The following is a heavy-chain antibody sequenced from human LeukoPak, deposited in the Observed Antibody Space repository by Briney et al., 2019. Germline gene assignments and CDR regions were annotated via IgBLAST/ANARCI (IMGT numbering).Heavy chain of an antibody. CDR3: ARSLELVEADAFDI. CDR1: GYTFTSYD. Sequence: ASVKVSCKASGYTFTSYDINWARQATGQGLEWMGWMNPNSGNTGYAQKFQGRVTMTRNTSISTAYMELSSLRSEDTAVYYCARSLELVEADAFDIWGLGTMVTVSS. CDR2: MNPNSGNT. J-gene: IGHJ3*02. V-gene: IGHV1-8*01. D-gene: IGHD2-15*01.